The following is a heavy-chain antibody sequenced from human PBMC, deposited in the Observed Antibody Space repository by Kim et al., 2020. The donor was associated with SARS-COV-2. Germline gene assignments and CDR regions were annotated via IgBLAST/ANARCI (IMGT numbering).Heavy chain of an antibody. CDR2: INHSGST. D-gene: IGHD6-6*01. Sequence: SETLSLTCAVYGGSFSGYYWSWIRQPPGKGLEWIGEINHSGSTNYNPSLKSRVTISVDTSKNQFSLKLSSVTAADTAVYYCARMWQLAGQNTEDNWFDPWGQGTLVTVSS. V-gene: IGHV4-34*01. CDR1: GGSFSGYY. CDR3: ARMWQLAGQNTEDNWFDP. J-gene: IGHJ5*02.